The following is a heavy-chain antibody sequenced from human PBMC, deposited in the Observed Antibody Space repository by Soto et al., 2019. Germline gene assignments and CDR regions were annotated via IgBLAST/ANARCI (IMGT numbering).Heavy chain of an antibody. D-gene: IGHD3-22*01. CDR3: ARDRGPAYDSSGYYFH. J-gene: IGHJ4*02. CDR1: GFTFSSYA. CDR2: ISYDGSNK. Sequence: GGSLRLSCAASGFTFSSYAMHWVRQAPGKGLEWVAVISYDGSNKYYADSVKGRFTISRDNSKNTLYLQMNSLRAEDTAVYYCARDRGPAYDSSGYYFHWGQGTLVTVSS. V-gene: IGHV3-30-3*01.